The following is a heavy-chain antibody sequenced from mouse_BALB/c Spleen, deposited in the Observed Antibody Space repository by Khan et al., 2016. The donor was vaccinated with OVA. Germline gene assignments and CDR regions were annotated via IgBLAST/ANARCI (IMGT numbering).Heavy chain of an antibody. CDR2: ISDLAYTI. J-gene: IGHJ3*01. CDR1: GFTFSDYG. D-gene: IGHD1-2*01. CDR3: ATGGGTAPFAY. V-gene: IGHV5-15*02. Sequence: EVELVESGGGLVQPGGSRKLSCAASGFTFSDYGMAWVRQAPGKGPEWVAFISDLAYTIYYGDAVTGRFTIPRENAKNTLYLEMSSLRSEDTAIYYCATGGGTAPFAYWGLGTLVTVSA.